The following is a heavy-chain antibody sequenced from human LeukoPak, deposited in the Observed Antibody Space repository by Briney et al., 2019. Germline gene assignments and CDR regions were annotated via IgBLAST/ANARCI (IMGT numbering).Heavy chain of an antibody. J-gene: IGHJ5*02. CDR1: DDSMSSYY. D-gene: IGHD3-22*01. CDR3: ARGLRSGYYYVENWFDP. Sequence: PSETLSLTCTVSDDSMSSYYWNWIRQPPGKGLEWIGYVYYSGSTNYNPSLKSRVTISVDTSKNQFSLKLSSVTAADTAVYYCARGLRSGYYYVENWFDPWGQGTLVTVSS. V-gene: IGHV4-59*01. CDR2: VYYSGST.